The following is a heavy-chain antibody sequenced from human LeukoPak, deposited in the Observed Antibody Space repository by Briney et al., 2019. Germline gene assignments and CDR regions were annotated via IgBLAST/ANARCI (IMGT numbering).Heavy chain of an antibody. CDR3: ARVGRNRDYGDYVRWFDP. Sequence: SVKVSCKASGGTFSSYAISWVRQAPGQGLEWMGRIIPIFGTANYAQKFQGRVTITADRSTSTAYMELSSLRSEDTAVYYCARVGRNRDYGDYVRWFDPWGQGTLVTVSS. D-gene: IGHD4-17*01. CDR2: IIPIFGTA. CDR1: GGTFSSYA. V-gene: IGHV1-69*06. J-gene: IGHJ5*02.